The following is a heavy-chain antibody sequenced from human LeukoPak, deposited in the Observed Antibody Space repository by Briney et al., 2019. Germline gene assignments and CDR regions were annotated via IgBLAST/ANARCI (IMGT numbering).Heavy chain of an antibody. D-gene: IGHD4-23*01. Sequence: DPGGSLRLSCAASGFTFSSYWMSWVRQTPGKGLEWVANMNQDGSHKYYVDSVKGRFTISRDNAQNSLYLQMNSLRAEDTAIYYCAGFYGGNRLGFDYWGQGTLVTVAS. CDR2: MNQDGSHK. CDR3: AGFYGGNRLGFDY. V-gene: IGHV3-7*01. CDR1: GFTFSSYW. J-gene: IGHJ4*02.